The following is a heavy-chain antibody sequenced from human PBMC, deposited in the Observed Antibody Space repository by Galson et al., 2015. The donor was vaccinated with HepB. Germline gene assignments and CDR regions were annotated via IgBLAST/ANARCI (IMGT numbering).Heavy chain of an antibody. CDR1: GFTFSSYG. CDR3: ARELFRRGGYYSSGAFDI. V-gene: IGHV3-33*01. J-gene: IGHJ3*02. D-gene: IGHD3-22*01. Sequence: SLRLSCAASGFTFSSYGMHWVRQAPGKGLEWVAVIWYDGSNKYYADSVKGRFTISRDNSKNTLYLQMNSLRAEDTAVYYCARELFRRGGYYSSGAFDIWGQGTMVTVSS. CDR2: IWYDGSNK.